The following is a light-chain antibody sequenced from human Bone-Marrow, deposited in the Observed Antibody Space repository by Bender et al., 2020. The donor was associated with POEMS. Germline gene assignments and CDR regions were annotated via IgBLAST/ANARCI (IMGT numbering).Light chain of an antibody. CDR1: TNDVGNYNL. J-gene: IGLJ3*02. CDR3: AVWDDSLNGWV. CDR2: DVN. Sequence: QSALTQPASVSGSPGQSITISCTGTTNDVGNYNLVSWYQQYPGKAPKLMLYDVNKRPSEVPDRFSGSRSGTSASLAISGLQSEDEADYYCAVWDDSLNGWVFGGGTRLTVL. V-gene: IGLV2-14*02.